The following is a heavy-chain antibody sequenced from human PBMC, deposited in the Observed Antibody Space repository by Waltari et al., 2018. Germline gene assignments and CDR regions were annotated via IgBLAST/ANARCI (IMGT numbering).Heavy chain of an antibody. V-gene: IGHV3-30*02. CDR3: ASARGYSGQHGRDY. D-gene: IGHD5-12*01. Sequence: QVQLVESGGGVVQPGGSLRLSCAASGFTFSSYGMHWVRQAPGKGLEWVAFIRYDGSNKYYADSVKGRFTISRDNSKNTLYLQMNSLRAEDTAVYYCASARGYSGQHGRDYWGQGTLVTVSS. CDR1: GFTFSSYG. CDR2: IRYDGSNK. J-gene: IGHJ4*02.